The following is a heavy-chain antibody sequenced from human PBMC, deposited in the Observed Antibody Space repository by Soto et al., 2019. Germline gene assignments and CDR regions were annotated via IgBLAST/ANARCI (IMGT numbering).Heavy chain of an antibody. CDR1: GFAFNNYG. Sequence: PGGSLRLSCTVSGFAFNNYGINWVRQAPGKGLEWVSSISKSDYTYYSDSVKGRFAISRDNAKSSVSLQMNTLRVEDTAVYYCAREDSIIIPAVSDFWGQGTRVTV. CDR2: ISKSDYT. V-gene: IGHV3-21*01. CDR3: AREDSIIIPAVSDF. D-gene: IGHD2-2*01. J-gene: IGHJ4*02.